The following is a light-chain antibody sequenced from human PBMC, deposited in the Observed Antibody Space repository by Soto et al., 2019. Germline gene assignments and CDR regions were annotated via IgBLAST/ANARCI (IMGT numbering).Light chain of an antibody. CDR1: SSDVGNYKY. Sequence: QSALTQPASVSGSPGQSITISCTGTSSDVGNYKYVSWYQQHPGKAPKLMIYEVSNRPSGVSHRFSGSKSGNTASLTISGLQAEDDTDYYCFSYTSSGTYVFGTGTKLTVL. CDR2: EVS. V-gene: IGLV2-14*01. J-gene: IGLJ1*01. CDR3: FSYTSSGTYV.